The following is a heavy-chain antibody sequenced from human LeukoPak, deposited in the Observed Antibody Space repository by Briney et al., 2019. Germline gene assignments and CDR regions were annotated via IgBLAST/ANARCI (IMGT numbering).Heavy chain of an antibody. J-gene: IGHJ5*02. V-gene: IGHV3-7*01. CDR3: ARDLWNYDSSGQGNWFDP. CDR2: IKQDGSEK. Sequence: PGGSLRLSCAASGFTFSTYSMNWVRQAPGKGLEWVANIKQDGSEKYYVDSVKGRFTISRDNSKNTLYLQMNSLRAEDTAVYYCARDLWNYDSSGQGNWFDPWGQGTLVTVSS. CDR1: GFTFSTYS. D-gene: IGHD3-22*01.